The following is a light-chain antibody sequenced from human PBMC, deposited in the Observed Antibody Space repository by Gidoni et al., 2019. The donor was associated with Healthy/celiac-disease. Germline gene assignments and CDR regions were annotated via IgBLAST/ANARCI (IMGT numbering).Light chain of an antibody. CDR3: SSYTSSSTLV. J-gene: IGLJ2*01. Sequence: LTQPASVSGSPGQSITISCPGTSSDVGGYNYVSWYQQHPGKAPKLMIYDVSNRPSGVSNRFSGSKSGNTASLTISGLQAEDEADYYCSSYTSSSTLVFGGGTKLTVL. CDR1: SSDVGGYNY. CDR2: DVS. V-gene: IGLV2-14*01.